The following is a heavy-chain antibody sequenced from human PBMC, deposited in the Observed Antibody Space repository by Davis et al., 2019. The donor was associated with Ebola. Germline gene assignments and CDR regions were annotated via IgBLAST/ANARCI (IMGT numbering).Heavy chain of an antibody. CDR3: ARGGVAYSDLDY. CDR2: MNPNSGNT. J-gene: IGHJ4*02. Sequence: ASVKVSCKASGYTFTGYYMHWVRQAPGQGLEWMGWMNPNSGNTGYAQKFQGRVTMTRENSMSTAYMELSSLRSGDTAVYFCARGGVAYSDLDYWGQGTLVAVSS. V-gene: IGHV1-8*02. CDR1: GYTFTGYY. D-gene: IGHD2-21*01.